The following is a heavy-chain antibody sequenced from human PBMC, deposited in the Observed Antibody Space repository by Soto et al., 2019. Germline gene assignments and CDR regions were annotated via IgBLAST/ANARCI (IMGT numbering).Heavy chain of an antibody. CDR3: ARVYSGSYSDS. CDR1: GGSIRGNNW. D-gene: IGHD1-26*01. J-gene: IGHJ4*02. Sequence: QVQLQESGPGLVKPSGTLSLTCAVSGGSIRGNNWWSWVRQPPGKGLEWIGEIFQSGSTNYNPSLKTRVTISVDKSKNQFSLKLSSVTAADTAVYYCARVYSGSYSDSWGQGTLVTVSS. V-gene: IGHV4-4*02. CDR2: IFQSGST.